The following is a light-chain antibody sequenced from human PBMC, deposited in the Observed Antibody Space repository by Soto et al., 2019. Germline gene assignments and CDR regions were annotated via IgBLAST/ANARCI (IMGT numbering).Light chain of an antibody. CDR3: QQHSKWPRT. J-gene: IGKJ1*01. Sequence: EIVVTQSPATLSVSPGERATLSCRASESISTNLAWYQQKPGQAPRLLFYGASTRATDIPARFSGTGSGTEFTLTISRLQSEDFAVYYCQQHSKWPRTFGQGTRWIS. V-gene: IGKV3-15*01. CDR1: ESISTN. CDR2: GAS.